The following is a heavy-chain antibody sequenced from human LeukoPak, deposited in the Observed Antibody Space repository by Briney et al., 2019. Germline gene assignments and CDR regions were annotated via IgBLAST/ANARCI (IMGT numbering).Heavy chain of an antibody. Sequence: GGSLRLSCTASGFTISNYWMTWVRQSPGKGLEWVANIRQDGKTIYYADSVKGRFTISRDNAKNSLYLQMNSLRAEDTAMYYCASDPPWEDDAFDIWGRGTMVTVSS. D-gene: IGHD1-26*01. CDR3: ASDPPWEDDAFDI. J-gene: IGHJ3*02. CDR1: GFTISNYW. CDR2: IRQDGKTI. V-gene: IGHV3-7*01.